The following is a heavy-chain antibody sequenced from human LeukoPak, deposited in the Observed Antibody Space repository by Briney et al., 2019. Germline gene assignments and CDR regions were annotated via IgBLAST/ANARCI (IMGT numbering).Heavy chain of an antibody. CDR3: ARDFVYYGSGSYYGGPFDY. Sequence: SVKVSCKASGGTFSSYAISWVRQAPGQGLEWMGRIIPSFGIANYAQKFQGRVTITADKSTSTAYMQLSSVRSEDTAVYYCARDFVYYGSGSYYGGPFDYWGQGTLVTVSS. D-gene: IGHD3-10*01. CDR2: IIPSFGIA. V-gene: IGHV1-69*04. CDR1: GGTFSSYA. J-gene: IGHJ4*02.